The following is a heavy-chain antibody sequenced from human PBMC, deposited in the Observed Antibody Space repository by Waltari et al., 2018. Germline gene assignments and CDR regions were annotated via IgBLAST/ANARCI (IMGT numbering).Heavy chain of an antibody. CDR2: IAYNGRT. Sequence: QVQLQESGPGLVKPSETLSLTCAVSGDSINNYYWNWIRQPPGKELEWIGYIAYNGRTNYNPSLRSRVTISVDTSKPQFYLKLTSVTAADTAVYYCGRSYDFWSGYPLDYWGPGSLVTVSS. CDR1: GDSINNYY. CDR3: GRSYDFWSGYPLDY. V-gene: IGHV4-59*01. J-gene: IGHJ4*02. D-gene: IGHD3-3*01.